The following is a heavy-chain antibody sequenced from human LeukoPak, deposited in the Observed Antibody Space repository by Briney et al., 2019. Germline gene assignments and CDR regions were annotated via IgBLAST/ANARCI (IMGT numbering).Heavy chain of an antibody. D-gene: IGHD3-22*01. V-gene: IGHV3-23*01. CDR1: GFTFSSYA. CDR2: ISGSGGST. J-gene: IGHJ4*02. CDR3: AKGDYYDSSGYYNPGLFDY. Sequence: PGGSLRLSCAASGFTFSSYAMSWVRQAPGKGLEWVSAISGSGGSTYYADSVKGRFTISRDNSKNTLYLQMNSLRAEDTAVYYCAKGDYYDSSGYYNPGLFDYWGQGTLVTVPS.